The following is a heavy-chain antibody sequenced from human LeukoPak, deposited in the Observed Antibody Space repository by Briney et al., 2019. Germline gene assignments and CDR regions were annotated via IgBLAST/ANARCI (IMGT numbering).Heavy chain of an antibody. Sequence: PGGSLRLSCAASGFTFSSYGMHWVRQAPGKGLEWVAFIRYDGSNKYYADSVKGRFTISRDNAKNSLYLQMNSLRAEDTAVYYCAGDAFDIWGQGTMVTVSS. CDR2: IRYDGSNK. V-gene: IGHV3-30*02. CDR3: AGDAFDI. J-gene: IGHJ3*02. CDR1: GFTFSSYG.